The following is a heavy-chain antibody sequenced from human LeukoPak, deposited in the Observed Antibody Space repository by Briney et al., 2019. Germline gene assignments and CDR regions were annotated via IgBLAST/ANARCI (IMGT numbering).Heavy chain of an antibody. V-gene: IGHV4-34*01. CDR2: INHSGST. J-gene: IGHJ4*02. CDR3: ARGGYYYGSSGYYYFFGSLDY. D-gene: IGHD3-22*01. CDR1: GGSISSYY. Sequence: PSETLSLTCTVSGGSISSYYWSWIRQPPGKGLEWIGEINHSGSTNYNPSLKSRVTISVDTSKNQFSLKLSSVTAADTAVYYCARGGYYYGSSGYYYFFGSLDYWGQGTLVTVSS.